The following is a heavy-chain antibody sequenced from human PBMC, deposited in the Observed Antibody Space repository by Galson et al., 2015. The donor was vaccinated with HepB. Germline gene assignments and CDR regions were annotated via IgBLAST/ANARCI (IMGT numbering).Heavy chain of an antibody. V-gene: IGHV1-69*10. D-gene: IGHD3-22*01. CDR2: IIPIFGIA. CDR1: GGTFSSYA. J-gene: IGHJ3*02. Sequence: SVKVSCKASGGTFSSYAISWVRQAPGQGLEWMGGIIPIFGIANYAQKFQGRVTITADKSTSTAYMELSSLRSEDTAVYYCATSLTYYDSSGYPDAFDIWGQGTMVTVSS. CDR3: ATSLTYYDSSGYPDAFDI.